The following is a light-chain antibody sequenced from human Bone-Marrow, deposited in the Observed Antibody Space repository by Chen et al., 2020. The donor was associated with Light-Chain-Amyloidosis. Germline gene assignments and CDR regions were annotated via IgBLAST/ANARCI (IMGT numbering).Light chain of an antibody. CDR2: GNS. CDR1: SSNIGAGYD. V-gene: IGLV1-40*01. Sequence: QSVLTQPPSVSGAPGQRVTISCTGSSSNIGAGYDVHWYQQLPGTAPKLLIYGNSNRPSGVPVRFSGSKSGTSASLAITGLQAEDEADYYCQSYDSSSVVFGGGTKLTVL. J-gene: IGLJ2*01. CDR3: QSYDSSSVV.